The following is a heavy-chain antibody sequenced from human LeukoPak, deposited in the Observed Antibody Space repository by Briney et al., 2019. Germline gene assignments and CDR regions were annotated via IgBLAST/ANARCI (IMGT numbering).Heavy chain of an antibody. CDR3: AKSHGYSYGFDY. CDR1: GFTFSSYE. CDR2: ISSSGSTI. J-gene: IGHJ4*02. D-gene: IGHD5-18*01. V-gene: IGHV3-48*03. Sequence: GGSLRLSCAASGFTFSSYEMNWVRQAPGKGLEWVSYISSSGSTIYYADSVKGRFTISRDNSKNTLYLQMNSLRAEDTAVYYCAKSHGYSYGFDYWGQGTLVTVSS.